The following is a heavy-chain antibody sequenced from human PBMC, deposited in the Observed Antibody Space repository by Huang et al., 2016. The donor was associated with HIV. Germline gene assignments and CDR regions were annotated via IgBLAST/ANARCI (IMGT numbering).Heavy chain of an antibody. J-gene: IGHJ4*02. CDR2: IYPGDSDT. CDR1: GYIFTTSW. CDR3: ARLAGGTWSYYFDL. D-gene: IGHD3-10*01. V-gene: IGHV5-51*03. Sequence: EVELVQSGTEVKKPGESLKISCKGSGYIFTTSWIGWVRQMPGKGLDGMGIIYPGDSDTRYSPSFQGQVTMSVDKSINTAYLHWSSLKASDTAMYYCARLAGGTWSYYFDLWGQGALVTVSS.